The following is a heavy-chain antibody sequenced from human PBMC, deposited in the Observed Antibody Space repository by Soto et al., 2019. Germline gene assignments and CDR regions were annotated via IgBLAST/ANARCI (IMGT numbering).Heavy chain of an antibody. CDR3: ARDHDSVVVPAGLGWFDP. CDR1: GYTFTSYG. J-gene: IGHJ5*02. Sequence: ASVKVSCKASGYTFTSYGISWVRQAPGQGLEWMGWISAYNGNTNYAQKLQGRVTMTTDTSTSTAYMELRSLRSDDTAVYYCARDHDSVVVPAGLGWFDPWGQGTLVNVS. CDR2: ISAYNGNT. D-gene: IGHD2-2*01. V-gene: IGHV1-18*01.